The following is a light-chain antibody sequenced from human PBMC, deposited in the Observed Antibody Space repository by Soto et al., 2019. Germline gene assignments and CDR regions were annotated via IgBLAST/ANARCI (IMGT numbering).Light chain of an antibody. CDR2: DAS. Sequence: IQMTQSPSSLSASVGGRVTITCRASQGINNYLAWYQQKPGKVPKLLIYDASSLESGVPSRFSGSGSGTEFTLTISSLQPEDFATYYCQQYYIYPRTFGQGTKVDIK. V-gene: IGKV1-13*02. CDR3: QQYYIYPRT. J-gene: IGKJ1*01. CDR1: QGINNY.